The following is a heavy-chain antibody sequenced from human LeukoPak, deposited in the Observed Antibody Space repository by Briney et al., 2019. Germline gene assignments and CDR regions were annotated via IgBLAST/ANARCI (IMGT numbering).Heavy chain of an antibody. CDR2: IIPILGIA. J-gene: IGHJ4*02. CDR1: GGTFSSYA. D-gene: IGHD6-19*01. CDR3: ASYGSGWYSGDY. V-gene: IGHV1-69*04. Sequence: SVKVSCKASGGTFSSYAISWVRQAPGQGLEWMGRIIPILGIANYAQKFQGRVTITADKSTSTAYMELSSLRSEDTAVYYCASYGSGWYSGDYWGQGTLVTVSS.